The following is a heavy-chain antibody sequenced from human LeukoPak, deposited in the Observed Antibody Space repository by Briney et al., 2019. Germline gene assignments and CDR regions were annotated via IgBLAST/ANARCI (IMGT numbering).Heavy chain of an antibody. V-gene: IGHV3-30*18. CDR3: AKDYSKGVGGGSCRFDY. CDR2: ISYDGSNK. Sequence: GGSLRLSCAASGFTFSSYGMHWVRQAPGKGLEWVAVISYDGSNKYYADSVKGRFTISRDNSKNTLYLQMNSLRAEDTAVYYCAKDYSKGVGGGSCRFDYWGQGALVTVSS. CDR1: GFTFSSYG. D-gene: IGHD2-15*01. J-gene: IGHJ4*02.